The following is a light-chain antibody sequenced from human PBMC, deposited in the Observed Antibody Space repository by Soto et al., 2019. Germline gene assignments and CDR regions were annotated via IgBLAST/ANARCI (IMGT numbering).Light chain of an antibody. CDR2: AAS. CDR1: QSISRY. CDR3: QQVDSYPRT. V-gene: IGKV1-39*01. Sequence: DIQMAQSPSSLSASVGDRVTITCRASQSISRYLNWYQQKPGKAPKILIYAASSLQSGVPSRFSGSGSGTDFTLTISSLHPEDVATYYCQQVDSYPRTFGQGTKVDIK. J-gene: IGKJ1*01.